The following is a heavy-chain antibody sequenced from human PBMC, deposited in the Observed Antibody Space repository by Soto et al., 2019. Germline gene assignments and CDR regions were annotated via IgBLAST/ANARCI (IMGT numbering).Heavy chain of an antibody. CDR2: IIPIFGTA. V-gene: IGHV1-69*13. CDR1: GGTFSSYA. CDR3: ASCIAVALSWGPFDY. D-gene: IGHD6-19*01. J-gene: IGHJ4*02. Sequence: SVKVSCKASGGTFSSYAISWVRQAPGQGLEWMGGIIPIFGTANYAQKFQGRVTITADESTSTAYMELSSLRSEDTAVYYCASCIAVALSWGPFDYWGQGTLVTVSS.